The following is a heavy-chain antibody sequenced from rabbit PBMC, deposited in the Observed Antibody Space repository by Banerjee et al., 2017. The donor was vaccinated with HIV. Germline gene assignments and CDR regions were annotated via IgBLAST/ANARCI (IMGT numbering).Heavy chain of an antibody. CDR1: GFDFSSYG. Sequence: QSLEESGGDLVKPGASLTLTCTASGFDFSSYGISWVRQAPGKGLEWIAYIYTGDGNTYYASWAKGRFTISKTSSTTVDLQMTSLTAADTTTYFCARGGVGTTYPYGGMDLWGPGTLVTVS. V-gene: IGHV1S40*01. D-gene: IGHD8-1*01. CDR2: IYTGDGNT. J-gene: IGHJ6*01. CDR3: ARGGVGTTYPYGGMDL.